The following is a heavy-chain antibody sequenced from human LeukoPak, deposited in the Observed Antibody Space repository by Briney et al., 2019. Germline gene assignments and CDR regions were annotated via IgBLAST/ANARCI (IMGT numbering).Heavy chain of an antibody. V-gene: IGHV3-23*01. J-gene: IGHJ5*02. CDR2: ISGSGGST. Sequence: GGSLRLSCAASGFTFSSYAMSWVRQAPGKGLEWVSAISGSGGSTYYADSVKGRFTISRDNSKNALYLQMNSLRAEDTAVYYCANEGSSWYRRWFDPWGQGTLVTVSS. D-gene: IGHD6-13*01. CDR1: GFTFSSYA. CDR3: ANEGSSWYRRWFDP.